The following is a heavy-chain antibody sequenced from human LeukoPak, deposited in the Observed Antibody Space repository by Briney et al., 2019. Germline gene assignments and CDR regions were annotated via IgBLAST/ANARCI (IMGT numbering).Heavy chain of an antibody. Sequence: GGSLRLSCVGTRLIHSYHSKGLGPQAPGKGLEWVSTISGNAVSTYYADSVKGRFTISRDNGKSVVYLQMDSLRAEDSATYYCAKLKSYRDYWGQGILVTISS. CDR3: AKLKSYRDY. J-gene: IGHJ4*02. CDR1: RLIHSYHS. D-gene: IGHD1-26*01. V-gene: IGHV3-23*01. CDR2: ISGNAVST.